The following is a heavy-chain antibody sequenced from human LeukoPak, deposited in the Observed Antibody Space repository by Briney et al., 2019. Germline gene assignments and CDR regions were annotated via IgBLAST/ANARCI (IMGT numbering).Heavy chain of an antibody. CDR2: INPSGGST. CDR1: GYTFTIYY. J-gene: IGHJ4*02. D-gene: IGHD2-15*01. Sequence: GASVTVSCKASGYTFTIYYMHWVRQAPGQGVEWMGIINPSGGSTSYEQKFQGRVTMTRDTSTSTVYMELSSLRSEDTAVYYCARDLGIVVVVAATPGVDYWGQGTLVTVSS. V-gene: IGHV1-46*01. CDR3: ARDLGIVVVVAATPGVDY.